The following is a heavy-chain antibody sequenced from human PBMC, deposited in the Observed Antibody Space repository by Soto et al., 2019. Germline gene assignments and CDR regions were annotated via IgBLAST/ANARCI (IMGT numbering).Heavy chain of an antibody. D-gene: IGHD3-10*01. CDR3: ARDVARQSLVIAGDY. J-gene: IGHJ4*02. Sequence: QVQLQESGPGLVKPSGTLSLTCAVSGGSIISSEWWSWVRQPPGKGLEWIGEIFHTGSSSYNPSLSTRGAKSVDTSKNPFSLPLSFVTAADTSVYYCARDVARQSLVIAGDYWSRGTLVTVSS. CDR2: IFHTGSS. V-gene: IGHV4-4*02. CDR1: GGSIISSEW.